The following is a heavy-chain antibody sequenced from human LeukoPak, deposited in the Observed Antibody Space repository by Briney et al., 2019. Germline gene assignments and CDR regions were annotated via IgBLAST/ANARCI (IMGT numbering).Heavy chain of an antibody. CDR1: GYTFTGYY. D-gene: IGHD3-3*01. J-gene: IGHJ4*02. V-gene: IGHV1-2*02. CDR3: ATKGYYDFWSGYYPFDY. CDR2: INPNSGGT. Sequence: ASVKVSCKASGYTFTGYYMHWVRQAPGQGLEWMGWINPNSGGTNYAQKFQGRVTMTRDTSISTAYMELSRLRSDDTAVYYCATKGYYDFWSGYYPFDYWGQGTLVTVSS.